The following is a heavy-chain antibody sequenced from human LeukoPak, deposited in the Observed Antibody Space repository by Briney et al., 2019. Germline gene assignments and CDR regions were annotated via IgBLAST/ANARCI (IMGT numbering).Heavy chain of an antibody. D-gene: IGHD3-3*01. J-gene: IGHJ4*02. CDR3: ARADFTIFGVVITYYFDY. CDR1: GYTFTSYD. CDR2: MNPNSGNT. V-gene: IGHV1-8*01. Sequence: ASVKVSCKASGYTFTSYDINGVRQATGQGLEWMGWMNPNSGNTGYAQKFQGRVTMTRNTSISTAYMELSSLRSEDTAVYYCARADFTIFGVVITYYFDYWGQGTLVTVSS.